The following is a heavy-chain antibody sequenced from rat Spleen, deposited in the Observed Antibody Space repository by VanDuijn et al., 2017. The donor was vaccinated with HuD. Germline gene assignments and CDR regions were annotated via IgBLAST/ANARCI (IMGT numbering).Heavy chain of an antibody. CDR3: ARADGYVMDA. J-gene: IGHJ4*01. Sequence: EVQLVESGGGLVQPGRSLKLSCVASGFTFSKYWMNWIRQAPGKGLEWVASITNNGGNVYYPDSVKGRFTVSRDNAQNTQYLQMDSLRSEDTATYYCARADGYVMDAWGQGASVTVSS. CDR2: ITNNGGNV. CDR1: GFTFSKYW. V-gene: IGHV5-31*01.